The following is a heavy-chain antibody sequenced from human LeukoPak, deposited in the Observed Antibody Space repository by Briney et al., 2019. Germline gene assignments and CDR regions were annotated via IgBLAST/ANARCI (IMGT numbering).Heavy chain of an antibody. V-gene: IGHV5-51*01. J-gene: IGHJ4*02. CDR3: ARCIAVAGKNYFDY. CDR2: IYPGDSDT. Sequence: GESLKISCKGSGYSFTSYWIGWVRQMPGKGLEWMGIIYPGDSDTRYSPSFQGQVTISPDKSISTAYLQWRSLKASDTAMYYCARCIAVAGKNYFDYWGQGTLVTVSS. CDR1: GYSFTSYW. D-gene: IGHD6-19*01.